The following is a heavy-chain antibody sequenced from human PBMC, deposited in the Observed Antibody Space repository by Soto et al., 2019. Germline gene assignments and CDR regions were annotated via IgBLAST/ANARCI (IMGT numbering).Heavy chain of an antibody. Sequence: EVQMVESGGGLIQPGGSLKLSCAVSGFGVTESETYVSWIRQAPGKGLEWVAAFYRGGRRNYAASVKGRFVISRDKSEKAVLRQLNLVRGEDTAGYYCAREGVVGATAKVDRWGQGTRVIVSP. D-gene: IGHD2-15*01. J-gene: IGHJ5*02. CDR3: AREGVVGATAKVDR. CDR1: GFGVTESETY. V-gene: IGHV3-53*03. CDR2: FYRGGRR.